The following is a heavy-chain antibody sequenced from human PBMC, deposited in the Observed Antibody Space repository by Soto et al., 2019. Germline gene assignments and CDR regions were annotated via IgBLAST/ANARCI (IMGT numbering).Heavy chain of an antibody. CDR1: GFTFDDYT. CDR2: ISWDGGST. D-gene: IGHD1-26*01. J-gene: IGHJ4*02. CDR3: AKDGNSRSYYLFDY. V-gene: IGHV3-43*01. Sequence: PGGSLRLSCAASGFTFDDYTMHWVRQAPGKGLEWVSLISWDGGSTYYADSVKGRFTISRDNSKNSLYLQMNSLRTEDTALYYCAKDGNSRSYYLFDYWGQGTLVTVPQ.